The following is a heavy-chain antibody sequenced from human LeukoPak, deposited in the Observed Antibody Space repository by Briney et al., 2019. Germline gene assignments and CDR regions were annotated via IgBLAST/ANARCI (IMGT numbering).Heavy chain of an antibody. D-gene: IGHD2-2*01. CDR1: GFTFSSYA. J-gene: IGHJ5*02. CDR3: AKDEYHGYCSSTSCYVLDRFDP. Sequence: PGGSLRLSCAASGFTFSSYAMHWVRQAPGKGLEWVAAISYDGSNKYYADSVKGRFTISRDNSKNTLYLQMNSLRAEDTAVYYCAKDEYHGYCSSTSCYVLDRFDPWGQGTLVTVSS. CDR2: ISYDGSNK. V-gene: IGHV3-30*04.